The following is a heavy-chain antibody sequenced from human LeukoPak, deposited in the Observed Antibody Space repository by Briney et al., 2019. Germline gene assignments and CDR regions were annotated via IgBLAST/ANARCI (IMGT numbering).Heavy chain of an antibody. J-gene: IGHJ6*04. D-gene: IGHD4-23*01. Sequence: PSETLSLTCAVSGGSFSGYYWTWVRQSPGKGLEWIGEINHSGSTKSNPSLKSRVTISVDTSKNQFSLKLNSVTAAGTAVYYCAREVGPTVVTPGRYYYYYGMDVWGKGTTVTVSS. CDR2: INHSGST. CDR1: GGSFSGYY. CDR3: AREVGPTVVTPGRYYYYYGMDV. V-gene: IGHV4-34*01.